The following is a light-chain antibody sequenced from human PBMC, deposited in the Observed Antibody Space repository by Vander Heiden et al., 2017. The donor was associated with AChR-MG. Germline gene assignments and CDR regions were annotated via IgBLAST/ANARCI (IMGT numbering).Light chain of an antibody. CDR1: SGHSSYA. CDR3: QTWGTGIQV. J-gene: IGLJ3*02. Sequence: QLVLTQSPSASASLGASVKLTCTLSSGHSSYAIAWHQQQPEKGPRYLMTLNSDGSHSKGDGIPDRFSGSSSGAARSLTISSLQSEDESYYYCQTWGTGIQVFGGGTKLTVL. V-gene: IGLV4-69*01. CDR2: LNSDGSH.